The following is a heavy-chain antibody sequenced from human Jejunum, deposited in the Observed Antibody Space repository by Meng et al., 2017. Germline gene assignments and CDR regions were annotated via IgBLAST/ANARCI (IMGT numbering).Heavy chain of an antibody. Sequence: GESLKISCAASGFTFSGYWMHWFRQGTGKSLVWLSHINSDGTGTSYAVSVRGRFTISRDNAKYTLYLQMNSLTVEDTAVYYCVRDGPNYFDQWGQGTLVTVSS. V-gene: IGHV3-74*01. J-gene: IGHJ4*02. CDR3: VRDGPNYFDQ. CDR2: INSDGTGT. CDR1: GFTFSGYW.